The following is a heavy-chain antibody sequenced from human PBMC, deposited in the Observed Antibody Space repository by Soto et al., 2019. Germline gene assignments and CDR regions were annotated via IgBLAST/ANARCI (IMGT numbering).Heavy chain of an antibody. J-gene: IGHJ4*02. V-gene: IGHV3-33*01. CDR3: ARIGSWALNFDY. CDR1: GFSFSNYH. Sequence: QVQLVASGGGVVQPGRSLRLSCAASGFSFSNYHMHWVRQAPGKGLEWVAVIWDDGSKKFYADSVGGRFTISRDNSKNTLYRQMSSLRAEDTAVYYCARIGSWALNFDYWGQGTLVSVSS. D-gene: IGHD6-13*01. CDR2: IWDDGSKK.